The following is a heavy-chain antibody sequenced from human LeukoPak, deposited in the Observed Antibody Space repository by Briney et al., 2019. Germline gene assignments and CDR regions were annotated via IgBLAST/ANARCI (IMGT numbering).Heavy chain of an antibody. Sequence: ASVKVSCKASGYTFITYYMHWVRQAPGQGLEWMGWINPNSGGTNYAQKFQGRVTMTRDTSISTAYMELSRLRSDDTAVYYCTVTYYDILTPMDWGQGTLVTVSS. D-gene: IGHD3-9*01. CDR3: TVTYYDILTPMD. V-gene: IGHV1-2*02. CDR2: INPNSGGT. CDR1: GYTFITYY. J-gene: IGHJ4*02.